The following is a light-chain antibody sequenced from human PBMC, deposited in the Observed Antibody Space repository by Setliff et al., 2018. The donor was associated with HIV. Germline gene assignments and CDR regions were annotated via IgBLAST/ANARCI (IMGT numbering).Light chain of an antibody. CDR3: SSYTSIYTYV. J-gene: IGLJ1*01. V-gene: IGLV2-14*01. Sequence: QSALTQPASVSGSPGQSITMSCTGTSSDVGGYNYVSWYQQHPGKAPKLIIYAVSNRPSGVSNRFSGSKSGNTASLTISGLQAEDEADYYCSSYTSIYTYVFGTGTKVTVL. CDR1: SSDVGGYNY. CDR2: AVS.